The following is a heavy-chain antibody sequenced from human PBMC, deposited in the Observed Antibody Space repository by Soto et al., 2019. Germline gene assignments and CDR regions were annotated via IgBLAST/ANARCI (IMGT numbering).Heavy chain of an antibody. CDR1: GGSISAYY. CDR2: VHATDGT. V-gene: IGHV4-4*07. Sequence: SETLSLTCTVSGGSISAYYWSWIRQPAGKGMEWVGRVHATDGTKYNPSLKSRVTMSIDTSRNQFSLNLDSLTAADTAVYYCARALLSAAGLYFDYWGQGILVTVSS. D-gene: IGHD6-13*01. CDR3: ARALLSAAGLYFDY. J-gene: IGHJ4*02.